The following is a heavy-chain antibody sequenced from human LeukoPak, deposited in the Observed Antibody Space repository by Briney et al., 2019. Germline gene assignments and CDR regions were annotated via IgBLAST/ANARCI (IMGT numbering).Heavy chain of an antibody. CDR1: GFTFGSYS. CDR2: ISSSSSYI. CDR3: ARVPIAAAGIGY. J-gene: IGHJ4*02. D-gene: IGHD6-13*01. V-gene: IGHV3-21*01. Sequence: GGSLRLSCAASGFTFGSYSMNWVRQAPGKGLEWVSSISSSSSYIYYADSVKGRFTISRDNAKNSLYLQMNSLRAEDTAVYYCARVPIAAAGIGYWGQGTLVTVSS.